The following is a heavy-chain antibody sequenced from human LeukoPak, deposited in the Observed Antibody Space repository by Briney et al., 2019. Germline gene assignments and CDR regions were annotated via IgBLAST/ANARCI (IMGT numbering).Heavy chain of an antibody. V-gene: IGHV1-18*01. CDR1: GYTFTSYG. CDR2: SSAYTGNT. CDR3: ARRTLVAGPDFDY. D-gene: IGHD6-19*01. Sequence: ASVKVSCKASGYTFTSYGISWVRQAPGQGLEWMGWSSAYTGNTNYAQKLQGRVTMTTDTSTSTAYMELRSLRSDDTAMYYCARRTLVAGPDFDYWGQGTLVTVSS. J-gene: IGHJ4*02.